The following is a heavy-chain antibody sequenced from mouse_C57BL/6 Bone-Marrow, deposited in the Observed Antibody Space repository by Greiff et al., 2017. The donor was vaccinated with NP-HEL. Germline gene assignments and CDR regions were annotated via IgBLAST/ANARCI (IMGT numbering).Heavy chain of an antibody. J-gene: IGHJ4*01. Sequence: VQLKESGGGLVQPKGSLKLSCAASGFSFNTYAMNWVRQAPGKGLEWVARIRSKSNNYATYYADSVKDRFTISRDDSESMLYLQMNNLKTEDTAMYYCVRGGGYYAMDYWGQGTSVTVSS. D-gene: IGHD1-1*02. CDR2: IRSKSNNYAT. CDR1: GFSFNTYA. V-gene: IGHV10-1*01. CDR3: VRGGGYYAMDY.